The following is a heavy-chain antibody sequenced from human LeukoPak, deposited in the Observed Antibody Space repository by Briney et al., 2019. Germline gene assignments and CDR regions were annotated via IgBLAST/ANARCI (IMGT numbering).Heavy chain of an antibody. D-gene: IGHD3-10*01. CDR1: GYTFTSYY. CDR2: IDPSGGST. V-gene: IGHV1-46*01. J-gene: IGHJ6*02. Sequence: ASVKVSCKASGYTFTSYYMHWVRQAPGQGLEWMGIIDPSGGSTSYAQKFQGRVTMTRDTSTSTVYMELSSLRSEDTAVYYCARENSGYGMDVWGQGTTVTVSS. CDR3: ARENSGYGMDV.